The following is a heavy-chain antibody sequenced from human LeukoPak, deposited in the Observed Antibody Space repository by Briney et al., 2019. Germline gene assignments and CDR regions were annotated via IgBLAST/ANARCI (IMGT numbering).Heavy chain of an antibody. V-gene: IGHV3-23*01. CDR3: GKDRVIAATGRFSGLFDY. D-gene: IGHD6-13*01. J-gene: IGHJ4*02. CDR2: ISGSGGTT. Sequence: GGSLRLSCAASGFTFSSYAMSWVRQAPGEGPEWVSAISGSGGTTYYADSVKGRFTISRDNSKNTLYLQMNSLRAEDTAVDYCGKDRVIAATGRFSGLFDYWGQGTLVTVSS. CDR1: GFTFSSYA.